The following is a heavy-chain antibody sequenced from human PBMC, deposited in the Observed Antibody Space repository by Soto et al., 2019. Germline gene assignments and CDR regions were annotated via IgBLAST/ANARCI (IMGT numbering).Heavy chain of an antibody. J-gene: IGHJ4*02. CDR2: ISGSGGST. D-gene: IGHD3-22*01. CDR3: AKDGVEVYYDSSGHWPD. V-gene: IGHV3-23*01. CDR1: GFTFRSFA. Sequence: EVQLLESGGGLVQPGGSLRLCCAASGFTFRSFAMNWVRQAPGKGLEWVSRISGSGGSTYYADSVKGRFTMSRDNAKNTLYLQMNSLRAEDTAVYYCAKDGVEVYYDSSGHWPDWGQGTLVTVSS.